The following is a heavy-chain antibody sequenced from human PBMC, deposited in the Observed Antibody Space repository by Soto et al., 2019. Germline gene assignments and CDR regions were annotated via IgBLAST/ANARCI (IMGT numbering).Heavy chain of an antibody. J-gene: IGHJ4*02. CDR2: IIPIFGTA. Sequence: SVKVSCKASVGTFSSYAISWVRQAPGQGLEWMGGIIPIFGTANYAQKFQGRVTITADESTSTAYMELSSLRSEDTAVYYCARARGYCSGGSCYSTSLHTYYFDYWGQGTLVTVPS. CDR1: VGTFSSYA. CDR3: ARARGYCSGGSCYSTSLHTYYFDY. D-gene: IGHD2-15*01. V-gene: IGHV1-69*13.